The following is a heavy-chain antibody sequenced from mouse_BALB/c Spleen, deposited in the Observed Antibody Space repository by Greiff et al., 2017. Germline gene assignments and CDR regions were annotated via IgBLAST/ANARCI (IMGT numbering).Heavy chain of an antibody. CDR1: GYTFTDYN. J-gene: IGHJ4*01. CDR3: ARGKLYYGNYDAMDY. V-gene: IGHV1-18*01. D-gene: IGHD2-1*01. CDR2: INPNNGGT. Sequence: VQLKQSGPELVKPGASVKIPCKASGYTFTDYNMDWVKQSHGKSLEWIGDINPNNGGTIYNQKFKGKATLTVDKSSSTAYMELRSLTSEDTAVYYCARGKLYYGNYDAMDYWGQGTSVTVSS.